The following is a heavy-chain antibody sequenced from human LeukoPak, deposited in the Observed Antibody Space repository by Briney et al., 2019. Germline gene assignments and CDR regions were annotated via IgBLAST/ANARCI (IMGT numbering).Heavy chain of an antibody. CDR1: GGTFSSYA. CDR3: AGSPYSSGWYPFGGYYYYYYMDV. J-gene: IGHJ6*03. CDR2: IIPIFGTA. V-gene: IGHV1-69*05. D-gene: IGHD6-19*01. Sequence: GSSVKVSCKASGGTFSSYAISWVRQAPGQGLEWMGGIIPIFGTANYAQKFQGRVTITTDESTGTAYMELSSLRSEDTAVYYCAGSPYSSGWYPFGGYYYYYYMDVWGKGTTVTVSS.